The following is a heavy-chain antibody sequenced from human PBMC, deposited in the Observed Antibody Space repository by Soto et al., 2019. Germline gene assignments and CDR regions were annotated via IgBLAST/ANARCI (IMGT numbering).Heavy chain of an antibody. CDR3: ARDSRRDYDFWSGRYGMDV. CDR1: GFTVSSNY. CDR2: IYSGGST. Sequence: GGSLRLSCAASGFTVSSNYMSWFRQAPGKGLEWVSVIYSGGSTYYADSVKGRFTISRDNSKNTLYLQMNSLRAEDTAVYYCARDSRRDYDFWSGRYGMDVWGQGTTVTAP. D-gene: IGHD3-3*01. V-gene: IGHV3-53*01. J-gene: IGHJ6*02.